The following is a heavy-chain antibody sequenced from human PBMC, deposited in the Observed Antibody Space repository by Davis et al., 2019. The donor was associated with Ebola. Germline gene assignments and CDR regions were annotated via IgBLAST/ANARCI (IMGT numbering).Heavy chain of an antibody. CDR1: GFTFSSYS. J-gene: IGHJ4*02. D-gene: IGHD2-2*01. CDR2: ISSSSSYI. CDR3: AKADCSSNSCYSPDY. Sequence: GESLKISCAASGFTFSSYSMNWVRQAPGKGLEWVSSISSSSSYIYYADSVKGRFTISRDNAKNSLYLQMNSLRAEDTAVYYCAKADCSSNSCYSPDYWGQGTLVTVSS. V-gene: IGHV3-21*01.